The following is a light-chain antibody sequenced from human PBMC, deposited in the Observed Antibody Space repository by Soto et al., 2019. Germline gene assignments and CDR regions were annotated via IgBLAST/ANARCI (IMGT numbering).Light chain of an antibody. Sequence: EVVLTQSPATLSLSPGERATLSCRASQSVSSSLAWYQQKPGQAPRLLIYDASKRATGIPDRINGGGSGADFTLTINSLKSEDSGVYFCQQGGNWPVTFGQGTPVEIK. CDR2: DAS. CDR3: QQGGNWPVT. V-gene: IGKV3-11*01. J-gene: IGKJ5*01. CDR1: QSVSSS.